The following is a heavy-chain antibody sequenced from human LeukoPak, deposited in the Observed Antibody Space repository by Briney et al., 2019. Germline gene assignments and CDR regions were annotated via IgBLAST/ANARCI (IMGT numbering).Heavy chain of an antibody. CDR2: ISYSGST. V-gene: IGHV4-39*07. D-gene: IGHD5-12*01. J-gene: IGHJ4*02. Sequence: SETLSLTCTVSGGSISSSIYYWGWIRQPPGKGLEWIGSISYSGSTYYNPSLKSRVTISVDTSKNQFSLKLSSVTAADTAMYYCARGPSGYHNTGGQGTLVTVSS. CDR1: GGSISSSIYY. CDR3: ARGPSGYHNT.